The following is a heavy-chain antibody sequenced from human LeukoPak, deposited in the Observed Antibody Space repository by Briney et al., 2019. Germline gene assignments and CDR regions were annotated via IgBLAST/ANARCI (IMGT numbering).Heavy chain of an antibody. D-gene: IGHD3-22*01. CDR1: GFTLDDYA. CDR2: ISWNSGSI. V-gene: IGHV3-9*01. Sequence: GGSLRLSCAASGFTLDDYAMHWVRQAPGKGLEWVSGISWNSGSIGYADSVKGRFTISRDNAKNSLYLQMNSPRAEDTALYYCAKDAAYYYDSSGWFDYWGQGTLVTVSS. CDR3: AKDAAYYYDSSGWFDY. J-gene: IGHJ4*02.